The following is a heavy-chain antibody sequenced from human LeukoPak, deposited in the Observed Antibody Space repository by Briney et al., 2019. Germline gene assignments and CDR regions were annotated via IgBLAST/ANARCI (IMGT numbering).Heavy chain of an antibody. V-gene: IGHV4-59*08. Sequence: PSETLSLTCTVSGGSISGYYWSWIRQPPGKGLEWIGYIYYSGSTNYNPSLKSRVTISVDTSKNQFSLNLSSVTAADTAVYYCARAASGPLFDYWGQGTLVTVSS. D-gene: IGHD3-10*01. CDR1: GGSISGYY. CDR3: ARAASGPLFDY. J-gene: IGHJ4*02. CDR2: IYYSGST.